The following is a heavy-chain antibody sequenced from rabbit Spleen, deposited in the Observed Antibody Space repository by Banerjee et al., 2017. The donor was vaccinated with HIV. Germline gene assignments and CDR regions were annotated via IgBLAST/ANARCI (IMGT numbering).Heavy chain of an antibody. CDR2: VFTDDKSP. Sequence: QEQLVESGGGLVQPEGSLTLTCTASGFSFSSSYYMCWVRQAPGKGLEWIACVFTDDKSPYYASWAKGRFTISKTSSTTVTLQVTSLTAADTATYFCARDLVAVIGWNFNLWGPGTLVTVS. D-gene: IGHD1-1*01. J-gene: IGHJ4*01. CDR3: ARDLVAVIGWNFNL. V-gene: IGHV1S45*01. CDR1: GFSFSSSYY.